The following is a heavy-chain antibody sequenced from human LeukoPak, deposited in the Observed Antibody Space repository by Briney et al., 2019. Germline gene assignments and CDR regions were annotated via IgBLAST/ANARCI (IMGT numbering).Heavy chain of an antibody. CDR2: ISSNGGTT. CDR3: ARDLVGAAFDY. D-gene: IGHD1-26*01. V-gene: IGHV3-64*01. J-gene: IGHJ4*02. Sequence: GGSLRLSCAASGFAFSSYAMHWVRQAPGKGLEYVSAISSNGGTTYYANSVKGRFTISRDSSKNTLYLQMGSLRAEDMAMYYCARDLVGAAFDYWGQGTLVTVSS. CDR1: GFAFSSYA.